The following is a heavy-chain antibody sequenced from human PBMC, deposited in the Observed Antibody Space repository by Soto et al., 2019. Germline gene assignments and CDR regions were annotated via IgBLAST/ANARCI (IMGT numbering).Heavy chain of an antibody. V-gene: IGHV3-33*01. CDR3: ARDDDYPDNGLDY. D-gene: IGHD4-17*01. J-gene: IGHJ4*02. CDR2: IGSDGARD. Sequence: QVQLVESGGGVVQPGGSLRLSCAASGFTFGRHGMHWVRQAPGKGLEWVAVIGSDGARDSYADSMKGRFSISRDNGQNTLYLQINSLRVEDTAVYYCARDDDYPDNGLDYGGQGTLVTVSS. CDR1: GFTFGRHG.